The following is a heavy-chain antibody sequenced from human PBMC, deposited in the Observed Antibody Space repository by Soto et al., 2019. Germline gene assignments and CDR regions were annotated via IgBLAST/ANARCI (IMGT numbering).Heavy chain of an antibody. Sequence: ESGGGLVQPGRSLRLSCAASGFTFDDYAMHWVRQAPGKGLEWVSGISWNSGSIGYADSVKGRFTISRDNAKNSLYLQMNSLRAEDTALYYCAKVAGGDYGYFDYWGQGTLVTVSS. CDR2: ISWNSGSI. D-gene: IGHD4-17*01. CDR1: GFTFDDYA. V-gene: IGHV3-9*01. CDR3: AKVAGGDYGYFDY. J-gene: IGHJ4*02.